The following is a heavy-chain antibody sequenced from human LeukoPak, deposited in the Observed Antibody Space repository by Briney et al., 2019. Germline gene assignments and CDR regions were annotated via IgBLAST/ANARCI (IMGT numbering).Heavy chain of an antibody. J-gene: IGHJ4*02. Sequence: SETLSLTCTVSGGSISSYYWTWIRQPAGKALEWIGRIYYSGSTNYNDSLRSRVTISVDTSKDQLSLKLTSVTAADTAIYYCASLQAHGGNYIDYWGQGTLVTVSS. CDR2: IYYSGST. CDR3: ASLQAHGGNYIDY. CDR1: GGSISSYY. D-gene: IGHD4-23*01. V-gene: IGHV4-4*07.